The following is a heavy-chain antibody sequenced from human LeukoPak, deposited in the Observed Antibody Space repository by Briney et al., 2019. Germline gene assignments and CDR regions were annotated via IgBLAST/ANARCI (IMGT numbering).Heavy chain of an antibody. CDR2: IIPIFGTA. J-gene: IGHJ4*02. CDR1: GGTFSSYA. Sequence: VASVKVSCTASGGTFSSYAISWVRQAPGQGLVWMGGIIPIFGTANYAQKFQGRVTITADESTSTAYMELSSLRSEDTAVYYCARSSYGYPDFDYWGQGTLVTVSS. V-gene: IGHV1-69*01. CDR3: ARSSYGYPDFDY. D-gene: IGHD5-18*01.